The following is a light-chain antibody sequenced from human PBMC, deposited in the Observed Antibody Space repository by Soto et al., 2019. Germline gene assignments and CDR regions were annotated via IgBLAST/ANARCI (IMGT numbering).Light chain of an antibody. CDR1: QSLLQSNGNNY. Sequence: DIVMTQSPLSLPVTPGEPASISCRSSQSLLQSNGNNYLDWYLQKPGQSPQLLIYLGSNRASGVPDRFSGRRSGTDFTLKISRVEAEDVGVYYCMQVLQPPLTFGGGTQVEIK. J-gene: IGKJ4*01. V-gene: IGKV2-28*01. CDR3: MQVLQPPLT. CDR2: LGS.